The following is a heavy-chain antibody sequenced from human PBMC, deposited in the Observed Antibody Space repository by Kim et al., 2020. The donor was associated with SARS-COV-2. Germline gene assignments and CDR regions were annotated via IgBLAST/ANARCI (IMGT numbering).Heavy chain of an antibody. J-gene: IGHJ6*03. Sequence: ASVKVSCKASGYTFTSYDINWVRQATGQGLEWMGWMNPNSGNTGYAQKFQGRVTMTRNTSISTAYMELSSLRSEDTAVYYCAGGVKVPAAIWISYYYYYMLVGGEETAVSVSS. V-gene: IGHV1-8*01. D-gene: IGHD2-2*01. CDR3: AGGVKVPAAIWISYYYYYMLV. CDR1: GYTFTSYD. CDR2: MNPNSGNT.